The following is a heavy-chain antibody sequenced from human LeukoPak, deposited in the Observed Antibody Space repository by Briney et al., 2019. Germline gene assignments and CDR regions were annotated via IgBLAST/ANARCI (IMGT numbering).Heavy chain of an antibody. J-gene: IGHJ5*02. V-gene: IGHV3-30*02. CDR3: ARAVTWIDP. Sequence: GGSPRLSRAAPGFTLSSYSMNWGRQAPGKGLGWVAFIQNDGNDKYYADSVKGRFTISKDNSKNTVDLQMNGLRAEDTAVYYCARAVTWIDPWGQGTLVIVYS. CDR2: IQNDGNDK. CDR1: GFTLSSYS.